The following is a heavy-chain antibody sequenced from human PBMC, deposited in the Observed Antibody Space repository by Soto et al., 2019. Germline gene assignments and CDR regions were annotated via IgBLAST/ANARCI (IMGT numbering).Heavy chain of an antibody. Sequence: SETLSLTCTVSGGSISSGVYYWSWIRQPPGKGLEWIGYIYYSGSTYYNPSLKSRVTISVDTSKNQFSLKLSSVTAADTAVYYCARGPTTVTTEYFDYWGQGTLVTVSS. CDR2: IYYSGST. V-gene: IGHV4-30-4*01. D-gene: IGHD4-17*01. CDR1: GGSISSGVYY. CDR3: ARGPTTVTTEYFDY. J-gene: IGHJ4*02.